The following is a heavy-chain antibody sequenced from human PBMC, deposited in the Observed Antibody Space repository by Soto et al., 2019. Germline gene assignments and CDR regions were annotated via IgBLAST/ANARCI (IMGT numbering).Heavy chain of an antibody. CDR2: IYYSGST. CDR1: GGSLNSYY. D-gene: IGHD3-16*02. CDR3: ARLYGLDAFDI. Sequence: QVQLQESGPGLVKPSETLSLTCTVSGGSLNSYYWSWIRQPPGKGLEWIGYIYYSGSTNYNPSLKSLVTISVATSKNRCSLKLSSVTAADTAVYYCARLYGLDAFDIWGQGTMVTVSS. V-gene: IGHV4-59*08. J-gene: IGHJ3*02.